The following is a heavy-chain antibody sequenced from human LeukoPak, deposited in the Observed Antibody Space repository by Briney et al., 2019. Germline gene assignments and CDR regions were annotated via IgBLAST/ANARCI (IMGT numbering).Heavy chain of an antibody. Sequence: MPSETLSLTCAVYGGSFSGYYWSWLRQPPGKGLEWLGEINHSGSTNYNPSLKSRVTISVDTSKNQFSLKLSSVTAADTAVYYCARGIRSYYDSSGIYYFDYWGQGTLVTVSS. CDR2: INHSGST. D-gene: IGHD3-22*01. V-gene: IGHV4-34*01. CDR3: ARGIRSYYDSSGIYYFDY. J-gene: IGHJ4*02. CDR1: GGSFSGYY.